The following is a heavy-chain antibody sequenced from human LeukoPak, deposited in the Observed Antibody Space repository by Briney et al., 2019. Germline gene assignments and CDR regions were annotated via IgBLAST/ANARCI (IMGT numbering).Heavy chain of an antibody. V-gene: IGHV4-59*01. CDR2: LRYNGRP. Sequence: SETLSLTCTVSGDSISSYYWSWIRQPPGKGLEWIGYLRYNGRPNYSPSLKSRVTISVDTSKNQFSLKLNSVTAADTAVYYCAREVVITGGDCMDVWDKGTTVTVSS. CDR1: GDSISSYY. D-gene: IGHD2-21*01. CDR3: AREVVITGGDCMDV. J-gene: IGHJ6*03.